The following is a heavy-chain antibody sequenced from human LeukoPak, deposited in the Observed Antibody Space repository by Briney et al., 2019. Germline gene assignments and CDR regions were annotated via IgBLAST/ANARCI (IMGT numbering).Heavy chain of an antibody. V-gene: IGHV3-21*01. Sequence: GGSLRLSCSASGFTFSSYTINWVRQAPGKGLEWVSSISSSSTYIYYADSMKGRITVSRDNAKNSLFLQMNSLRAEDADVYYCARGVGATPAFFDNWGQGTLVTVS. D-gene: IGHD1-26*01. CDR3: ARGVGATPAFFDN. J-gene: IGHJ4*02. CDR2: ISSSSTYI. CDR1: GFTFSSYT.